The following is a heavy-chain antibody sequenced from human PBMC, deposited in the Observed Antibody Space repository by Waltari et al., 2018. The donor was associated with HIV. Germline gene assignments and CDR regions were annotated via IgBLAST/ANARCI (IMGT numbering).Heavy chain of an antibody. V-gene: IGHV4-34*01. D-gene: IGHD3-10*01. CDR1: GGSFSDYY. J-gene: IGHJ4*02. Sequence: QVQLQQWGAGLLKPSETLSLTCAVYGGSFSDYYWTWIRQPPGKGLEWIGEINHSGSTNYNPSLKRRVTISVDTAKNQFSLKLGSVTAADTAVYYCARGGNYYRSGSYYKLDYWGQGTLVTVSS. CDR2: INHSGST. CDR3: ARGGNYYRSGSYYKLDY.